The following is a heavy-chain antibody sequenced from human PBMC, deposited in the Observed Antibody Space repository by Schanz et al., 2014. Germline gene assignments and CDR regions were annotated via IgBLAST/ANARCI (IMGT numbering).Heavy chain of an antibody. J-gene: IGHJ4*02. D-gene: IGHD3-10*01. V-gene: IGHV3-11*01. CDR1: GFIFNDYY. CDR2: ISRDGTTS. Sequence: QVQLVESGGGLVKPGGSLRLSCAASGFIFNDYYMNWIRQAPGKGLEWLSYISRDGTTSYYADSVKGRFTISRDNAKNSLYLEMTSLRGEDTAVYYCAVLGGFGELPLDYRGQGTLVTVSS. CDR3: AVLGGFGELPLDY.